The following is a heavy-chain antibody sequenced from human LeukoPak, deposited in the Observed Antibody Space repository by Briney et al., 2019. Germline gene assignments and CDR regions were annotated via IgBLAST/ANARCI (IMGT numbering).Heavy chain of an antibody. CDR1: GYTFTSYG. CDR2: TSAYNGDT. V-gene: IGHV1-18*01. CDR3: ARDLDYGDSEGFDY. J-gene: IGHJ4*02. D-gene: IGHD4-17*01. Sequence: ASVKVSCKASGYTFTSYGLSWVRQAPGQGLEWMGWTSAYNGDTNYAQKLQGRVIMTTDTSTSTAYMELRSLRSDDTAVYYCARDLDYGDSEGFDYWGQGTLVTVSS.